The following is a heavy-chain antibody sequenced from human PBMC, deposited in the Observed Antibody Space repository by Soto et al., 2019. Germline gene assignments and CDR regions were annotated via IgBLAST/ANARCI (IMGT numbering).Heavy chain of an antibody. CDR3: TREHDFWSEYYNGIGSDPYHDY. Sequence: EVQLVESGGGLVQPGRSLRLSCTASGFTFGDYAMSWFRQAPGKGLEWVGFIRSKAYGGTTDYAAAVKGRFTISRDDSKSIAYLQMNSLKTEDTAVYYCTREHDFWSEYYNGIGSDPYHDYWGQGTLVSVSS. V-gene: IGHV3-49*03. D-gene: IGHD3-3*01. J-gene: IGHJ4*02. CDR1: GFTFGDYA. CDR2: IRSKAYGGTT.